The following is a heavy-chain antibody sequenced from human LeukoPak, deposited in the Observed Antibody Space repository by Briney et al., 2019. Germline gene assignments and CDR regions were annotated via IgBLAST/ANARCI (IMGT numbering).Heavy chain of an antibody. J-gene: IGHJ4*02. Sequence: VASVKVSCKASGYTFTGYYMHWVRQAPGQGLEWMGSINPNSGGTNYAQKFQGRVTMTRDTSISTAYLDLTRLTSDDTAVYYCARLKGSVMAPDYWGQGTLVTVSS. CDR2: INPNSGGT. CDR3: ARLKGSVMAPDY. D-gene: IGHD3-16*01. CDR1: GYTFTGYY. V-gene: IGHV1-2*02.